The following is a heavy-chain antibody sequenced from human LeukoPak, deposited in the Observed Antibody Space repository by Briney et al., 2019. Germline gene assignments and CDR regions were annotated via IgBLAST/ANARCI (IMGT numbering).Heavy chain of an antibody. CDR1: GFTFNNYF. CDR3: ARYCSGASCYSGPDY. D-gene: IGHD2-2*01. J-gene: IGHJ4*02. CDR2: ISGSGDST. V-gene: IGHV3-23*01. Sequence: GGSLRLSCAASGFTFNNYFMTWVRRAPGKGLEWVSTISGSGDSTYYADFVKGLFTISRDNSRNTLYLQMNGLRADDTAVYYCARYCSGASCYSGPDYWGQGTLVTVSS.